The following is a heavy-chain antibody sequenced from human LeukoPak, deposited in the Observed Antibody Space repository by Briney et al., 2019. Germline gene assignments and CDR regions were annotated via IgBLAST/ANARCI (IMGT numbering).Heavy chain of an antibody. D-gene: IGHD3-16*01. CDR2: ICGDNVNR. J-gene: IGHJ3*01. V-gene: IGHV3-48*01. Sequence: GGSLRLSCDTSGYIFKDFSMNWVRPRPGKGLVWMSYICGDNVNRHYADSVKGRLTVSRDNAKNSHFLQMSSLRVEDTAVYFCVLSFTSLKSVREGGGFDVWGQGTMVTVSS. CDR3: VLSFTSLKSVREGGGFDV. CDR1: GYIFKDFS.